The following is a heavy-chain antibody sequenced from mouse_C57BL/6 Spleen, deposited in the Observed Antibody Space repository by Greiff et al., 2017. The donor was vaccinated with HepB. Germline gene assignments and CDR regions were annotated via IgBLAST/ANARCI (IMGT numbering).Heavy chain of an antibody. Sequence: VQLQQSGPELVKPGASVKISCKASGYSFTGYYMNWVKQSPEKSLEWIGEINPSTGGTTYNQKFKAKATLTVDKSSSTAYMQLKSLTSEDSAVYYCARRYGRGYYFDYWGQGTTLTVSS. D-gene: IGHD1-1*01. J-gene: IGHJ2*01. V-gene: IGHV1-42*01. CDR3: ARRYGRGYYFDY. CDR1: GYSFTGYY. CDR2: INPSTGGT.